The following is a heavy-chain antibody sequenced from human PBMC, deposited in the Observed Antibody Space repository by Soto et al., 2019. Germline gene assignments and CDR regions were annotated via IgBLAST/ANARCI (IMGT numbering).Heavy chain of an antibody. CDR1: GGSISSSSYY. Sequence: SETLSLTCTVSGGSISSSSYYWGWIRQPPGKGLEWIGSIYYSGSTYYNPSLKSRVTISVDTSKNQFSLKLSSVTAADTAVYYCARHVVTAAGTWALWGQGTLLTVSS. CDR3: ARHVVTAAGTWAL. V-gene: IGHV4-39*01. CDR2: IYYSGST. D-gene: IGHD6-13*01. J-gene: IGHJ4*02.